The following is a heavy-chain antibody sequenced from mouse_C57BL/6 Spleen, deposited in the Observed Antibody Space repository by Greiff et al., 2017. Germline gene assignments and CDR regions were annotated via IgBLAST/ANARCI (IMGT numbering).Heavy chain of an antibody. Sequence: EVMLVESGGGLVKPGGSLKLSCAASGFTFSDYGMHWVRQAPEKGLEWVAYISSGSSTIYYADTVKGRFTISRDNAKNTLFLQMTSLRSEDTAMYDCAKNGDKAMDYWGQGTSVTVSS. V-gene: IGHV5-17*01. CDR2: ISSGSSTI. CDR1: GFTFSDYG. CDR3: AKNGDKAMDY. J-gene: IGHJ4*01. D-gene: IGHD4-1*01.